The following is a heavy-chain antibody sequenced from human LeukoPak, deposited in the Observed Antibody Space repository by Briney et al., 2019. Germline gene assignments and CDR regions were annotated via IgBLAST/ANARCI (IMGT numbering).Heavy chain of an antibody. CDR3: ATTSNRTPGWFDP. CDR2: INHSGST. CDR1: GGSISSDDFY. V-gene: IGHV4-30-4*08. J-gene: IGHJ5*02. D-gene: IGHD1-14*01. Sequence: PSQTLSLTCTVSGGSISSDDFYWSWIRQPPGKGLEWIGEINHSGSTNYNPSLKSRVTISVDTSKNQFSLKLSSVTAADTAVYYCATTSNRTPGWFDPWGQGTLVTVSS.